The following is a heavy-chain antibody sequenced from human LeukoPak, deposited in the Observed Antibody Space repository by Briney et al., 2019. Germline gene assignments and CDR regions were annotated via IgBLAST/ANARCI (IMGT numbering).Heavy chain of an antibody. CDR1: GFTFTSYS. Sequence: GGSLRLSCAASGFTFTSYSMNWVRQAPGKGLEWVSYISSSTSTINYADSVKGRLTISRDNAKNSLYLQMNSLRAEDTAVYYCARDLRRFSNWGQGTLVTVSS. CDR3: ARDLRRFSN. J-gene: IGHJ4*02. CDR2: ISSSTSTI. D-gene: IGHD3-3*01. V-gene: IGHV3-48*01.